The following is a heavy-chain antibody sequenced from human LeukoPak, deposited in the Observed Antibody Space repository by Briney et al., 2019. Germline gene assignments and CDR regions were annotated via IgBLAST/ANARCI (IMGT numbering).Heavy chain of an antibody. CDR2: ISYDGGTNK. D-gene: IGHD3-3*01. V-gene: IGHV3-30*03. Sequence: PGGSLRLSCAASGFSFNNYAMSWVRQAPGKGLEWVALISYDGGTNKYYADSVKGRFTISRDNSKNTLYLQMNSLRVEDTALYYCARDYDYWIDYWGQGILVTVSS. CDR3: ARDYDYWIDY. CDR1: GFSFNNYA. J-gene: IGHJ4*02.